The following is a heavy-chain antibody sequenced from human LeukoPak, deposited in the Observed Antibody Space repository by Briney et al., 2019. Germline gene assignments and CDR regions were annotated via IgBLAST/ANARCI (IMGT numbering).Heavy chain of an antibody. CDR3: ARSIPYGTTWYGRSDY. Sequence: GGSLRLSCAASGFPFSSYSMTWVRQAPGKGLEWVANIKPDGTTKFYVDSVKGRFTISRDNALNSQYLQMNSLRAEDTAIYYCARSIPYGTTWYGRSDYWGQGTLVTVSS. J-gene: IGHJ4*02. V-gene: IGHV3-7*03. CDR1: GFPFSSYS. CDR2: IKPDGTTK. D-gene: IGHD6-13*01.